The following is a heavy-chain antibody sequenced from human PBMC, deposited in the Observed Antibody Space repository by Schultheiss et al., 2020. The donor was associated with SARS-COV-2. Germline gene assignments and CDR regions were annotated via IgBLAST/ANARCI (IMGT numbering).Heavy chain of an antibody. CDR1: GFTFSSYA. V-gene: IGHV3-23*01. CDR3: AKDALRYCSSTSCLPGY. Sequence: GGSLRLSCAASGFTFSSYAMSWVRQAPGKGLEWVSAISGSGGSTYYADSVKGRFTISRDNSKNTLYLQMNSLRAEDTAVYYCAKDALRYCSSTSCLPGYWGQGTLVTVSS. D-gene: IGHD2-2*01. CDR2: ISGSGGST. J-gene: IGHJ4*02.